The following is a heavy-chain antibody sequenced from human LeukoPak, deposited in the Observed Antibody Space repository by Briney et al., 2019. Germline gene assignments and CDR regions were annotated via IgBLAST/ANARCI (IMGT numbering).Heavy chain of an antibody. CDR3: ARVRGYYDSSGYLTNYFDY. CDR1: GFTFSSYW. D-gene: IGHD3-22*01. J-gene: IGHJ4*02. CDR2: IKQDGSEK. V-gene: IGHV3-7*01. Sequence: GGSLRLSCAASGFTFSSYWMSWVRHAPGKGLEWVANIKQDGSEKYYVDSVKGRFTISRDNAKNSLYLQMNSLRAEDTAVYYCARVRGYYDSSGYLTNYFDYWGQGTLVTVSS.